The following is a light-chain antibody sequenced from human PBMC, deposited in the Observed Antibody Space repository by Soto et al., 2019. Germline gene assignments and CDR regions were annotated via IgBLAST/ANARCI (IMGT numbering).Light chain of an antibody. CDR3: QQRSLGT. J-gene: IGKJ3*01. CDR1: QSVSGY. Sequence: IWLTQSPATLSLSPGERATLSCRASQSVSGYLAWYQQKPGQAPRLLIYDVSSRATGIPARFSGSGSGTDFTLTISRTEPEDVAVYYCQQRSLGTFGPGTKVDI. CDR2: DVS. V-gene: IGKV3-11*01.